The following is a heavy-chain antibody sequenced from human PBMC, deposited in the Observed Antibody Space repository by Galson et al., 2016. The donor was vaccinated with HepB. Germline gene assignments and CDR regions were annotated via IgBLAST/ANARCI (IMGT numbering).Heavy chain of an antibody. D-gene: IGHD4-17*01. CDR2: IYHSGST. CDR1: GVSISGTNW. V-gene: IGHV4-4*02. CDR3: VRNGDYCLDA. Sequence: SETLSLTCAVSGVSISGTNWWSWVRQPPGEGLEWIGEIYHSGSTNYNPSLQSRVTISVDTSKNQFSLNLNSVTAADTALYYCVRNGDYCLDAWGQGTTVTVSS. J-gene: IGHJ6*02.